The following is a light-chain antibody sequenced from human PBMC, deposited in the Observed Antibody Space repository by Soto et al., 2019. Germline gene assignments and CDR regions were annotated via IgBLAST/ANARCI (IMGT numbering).Light chain of an antibody. Sequence: IVLTQSPGTLSLSPWERATLSCRASQSVSSHLAWFQQRPGQAPRLLLYDASNRATGIPARFSGRGSGTDFTLTISSLEPEYFAVYYCQQRSSAITFGQGTRLEIK. CDR1: QSVSSH. CDR2: DAS. V-gene: IGKV3-11*01. J-gene: IGKJ5*01. CDR3: QQRSSAIT.